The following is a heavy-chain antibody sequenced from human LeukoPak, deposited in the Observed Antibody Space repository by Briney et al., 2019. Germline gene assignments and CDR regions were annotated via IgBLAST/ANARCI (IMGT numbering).Heavy chain of an antibody. Sequence: SETLSLTCTVSGGSISSYYWSWIRQPPGKGLEWIGYIYYSGSTNYNPSLKSRVTISVDTSENQFSLKLSSVTAADTAVYYCARLGRSPNWFDPWGQGTLVTVSS. CDR2: IYYSGST. CDR1: GGSISSYY. J-gene: IGHJ5*02. CDR3: ARLGRSPNWFDP. V-gene: IGHV4-59*08.